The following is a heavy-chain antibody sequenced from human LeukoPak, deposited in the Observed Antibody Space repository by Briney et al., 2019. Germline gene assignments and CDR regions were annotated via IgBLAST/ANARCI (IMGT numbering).Heavy chain of an antibody. J-gene: IGHJ5*02. D-gene: IGHD5-12*01. CDR3: ARDLDILAMIVA. CDR2: ISGSGSSI. Sequence: GGSLKLSCAASGFTFSSYSINWVRQAPGKGLEWVSYISGSGSSIYYADSVKGRFTISRDNAKNLVYLQMNSLRAEDTAVYYYARDLDILAMIVAWGQGTLVTVSS. V-gene: IGHV3-48*01. CDR1: GFTFSSYS.